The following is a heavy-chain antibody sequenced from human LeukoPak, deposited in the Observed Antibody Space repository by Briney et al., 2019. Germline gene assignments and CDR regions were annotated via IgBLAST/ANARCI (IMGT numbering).Heavy chain of an antibody. CDR3: ARLFRIRSSGYPDY. D-gene: IGHD3-22*01. CDR2: IYYSGST. J-gene: IGHJ4*02. CDR1: GGSISSSSYY. V-gene: IGHV4-39*01. Sequence: PSETLSLTCTVSGGSISSSSYYWGWIRQPPGKGLEWIGSIYYSGSTYYNPSLKSRVTISVDTSKNQFSLKLSSVTAADTAVYYCARLFRIRSSGYPDYWGQGTLVTVSS.